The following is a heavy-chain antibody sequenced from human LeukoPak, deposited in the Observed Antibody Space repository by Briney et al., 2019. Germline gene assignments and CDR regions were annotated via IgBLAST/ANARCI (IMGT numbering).Heavy chain of an antibody. J-gene: IGHJ4*02. D-gene: IGHD3-22*01. Sequence: SETLSLTCTVSGGSISSGPYYWSWIRQPPGKGLEWIGEINHSGSTNYNPSLKSRGTISVDTSKNQFSLKLSSVTAADTAVYYCARQMGRVVVIIDYWGQGTLVTVSS. V-gene: IGHV4-39*07. CDR3: ARQMGRVVVIIDY. CDR2: INHSGST. CDR1: GGSISSGPYY.